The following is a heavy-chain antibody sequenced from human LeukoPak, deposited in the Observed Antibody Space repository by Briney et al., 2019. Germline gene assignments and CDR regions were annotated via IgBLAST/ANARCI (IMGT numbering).Heavy chain of an antibody. CDR2: INHSGST. D-gene: IGHD6-13*01. V-gene: IGHV4-34*01. CDR3: ARGRDAAAAFDY. Sequence: SKTLSLTCAVYGGSFSGYYWSWIRQPPGKGLEWIGEINHSGSTNYNPSLKSRVTISVDTSKNQFSLKLSSVTAADTAVYYCARGRDAAAAFDYWGQGTLVTVSS. J-gene: IGHJ4*02. CDR1: GGSFSGYY.